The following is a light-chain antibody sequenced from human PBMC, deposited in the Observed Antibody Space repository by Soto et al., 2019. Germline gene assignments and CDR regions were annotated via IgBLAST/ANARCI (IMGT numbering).Light chain of an antibody. CDR2: GAR. CDR3: QQFGSSPRT. Sequence: EIVLTQSPGTLSLSPGERATLSCRASQSVSSTYLAWYQQKPGQAPSLLIYGARSRATGIPDRFSGSESGTDFTLTINRLEPEDFAVYYCQQFGSSPRTFGQGTKLEIK. J-gene: IGKJ2*01. V-gene: IGKV3-20*01. CDR1: QSVSSTY.